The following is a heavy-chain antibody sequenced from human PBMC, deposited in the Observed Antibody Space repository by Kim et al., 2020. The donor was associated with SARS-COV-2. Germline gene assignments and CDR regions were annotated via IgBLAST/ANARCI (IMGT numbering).Heavy chain of an antibody. V-gene: IGHV4-59*13. CDR1: GGSISSYY. Sequence: SETLSLTCTVSGGSISSYYWSWIRQPPGKGLEWIGYIYYSGSTNYNPSLKSRVTISVDTSKNQFSLKLSSVTAADTAVYYCARDASGSWSTFFEYWGQGTLVTVSS. CDR3: ARDASGSWSTFFEY. CDR2: IYYSGST. J-gene: IGHJ4*02. D-gene: IGHD1-26*01.